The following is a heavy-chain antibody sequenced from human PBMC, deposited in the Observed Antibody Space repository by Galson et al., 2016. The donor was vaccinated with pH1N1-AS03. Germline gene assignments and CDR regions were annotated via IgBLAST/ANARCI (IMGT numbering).Heavy chain of an antibody. D-gene: IGHD3-22*01. J-gene: IGHJ4*01. CDR2: IYSSGST. CDR1: GDSISSSTYY. V-gene: IGHV4-39*07. CDR3: ARRPAYESSGYYYVGYFDY. Sequence: SEPLSLTCTVSGDSISSSTYYWGWIRQPPGKGLEWIGSIYSSGSTYYNPSLKSRVPTSVDTSKNQFSLKLSSVTAANTAVYYCARRPAYESSGYYYVGYFDYWGQGTLVTVSS.